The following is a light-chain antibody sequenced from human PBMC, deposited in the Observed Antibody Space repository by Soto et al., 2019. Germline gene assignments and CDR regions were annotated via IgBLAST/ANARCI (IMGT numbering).Light chain of an antibody. CDR3: SSYAGTTAFYV. CDR1: SSDVGKYNL. V-gene: IGLV2-23*02. CDR2: AVT. Sequence: QSALTQPASVSGSPGQSVIISCTGSSSDVGKYNLVSWYQQHPGKAPKLIIFAVTKRPSGVSDRFSASKSGNTASLTISGLQAEDEADDFCSSYAGTTAFYVFGPGAKVTVL. J-gene: IGLJ1*01.